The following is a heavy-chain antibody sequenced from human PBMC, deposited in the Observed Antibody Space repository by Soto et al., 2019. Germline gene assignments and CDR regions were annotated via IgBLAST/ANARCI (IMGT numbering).Heavy chain of an antibody. CDR1: GGSTSSYY. V-gene: IGHV4-59*01. CDR3: ARGSSSWSRDWFDP. J-gene: IGHJ5*02. Sequence: SETLSLTWTVNGGSTSSYYWSWIRQHPGKGLEWIGYIYYSGSTNYNASLKSRVTISVDTSKNQFSLKLSSVTAADTAVYYCARGSSSWSRDWFDPWGRGTLVTVSS. CDR2: IYYSGST. D-gene: IGHD6-13*01.